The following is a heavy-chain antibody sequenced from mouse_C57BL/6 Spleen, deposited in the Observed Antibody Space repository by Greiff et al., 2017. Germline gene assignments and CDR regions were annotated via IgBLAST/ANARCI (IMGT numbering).Heavy chain of an antibody. CDR1: GYTFTSYW. V-gene: IGHV1-74*01. Sequence: QVHVKQPGAELVQPGASVKVSCKASGYTFTSYWMHWVKQRPGQGLEWIGRIHPSDSDTNYNQKFTGKATLTVYKSSSTAYMQLSSLTSEDSAVYYCAILPLRSRDFDYWGQGTTLTVSS. CDR3: AILPLRSRDFDY. J-gene: IGHJ2*01. D-gene: IGHD1-1*01. CDR2: IHPSDSDT.